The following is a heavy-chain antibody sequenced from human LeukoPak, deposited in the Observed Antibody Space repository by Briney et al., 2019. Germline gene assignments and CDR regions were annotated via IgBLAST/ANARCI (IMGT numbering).Heavy chain of an antibody. V-gene: IGHV1-2*06. Sequence: ASVKVSCKPSGYTFTGYYMHWVRQAPGQGLEWMGRINPNSGATNYAQKFQGRVTMTRDTSISTAYMELSRLRSDDTAVYYCARTPIVVVPAAIISSNWFDPWGQGTLVTVSS. CDR1: GYTFTGYY. CDR2: INPNSGAT. CDR3: ARTPIVVVPAAIISSNWFDP. D-gene: IGHD2-2*01. J-gene: IGHJ5*02.